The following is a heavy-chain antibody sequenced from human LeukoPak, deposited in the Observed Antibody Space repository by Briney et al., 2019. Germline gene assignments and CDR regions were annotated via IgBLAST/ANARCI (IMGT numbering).Heavy chain of an antibody. Sequence: PSETLSLTCTVSGGSISSGEYYWSWIRQPPGKGHEWIGYMYYSGSTYYNPSLKSRATISVDTSKNQFSLKLSSVTAADTAVYYCASQRNDYYDSSGHDYWGQGTLVTVSS. CDR1: GGSISSGEYY. J-gene: IGHJ4*02. V-gene: IGHV4-30-4*01. D-gene: IGHD3-22*01. CDR3: ASQRNDYYDSSGHDY. CDR2: MYYSGST.